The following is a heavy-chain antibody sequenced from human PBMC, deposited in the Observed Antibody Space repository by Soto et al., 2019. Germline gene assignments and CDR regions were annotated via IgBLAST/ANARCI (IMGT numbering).Heavy chain of an antibody. CDR2: IKEDGSEE. Sequence: EVQLVESGGGLVQPGGSLRLSCAASGFPFSTYWMNWVRQAPGKGLQWVANIKEDGSEEYYVDSVKGRFTISRDNAKNSLYLDMNGLRGEDTAVYYCARDWGAPGRGSALGYYYHFGMDVWGQGTTVTVPS. V-gene: IGHV3-7*05. CDR3: ARDWGAPGRGSALGYYYHFGMDV. D-gene: IGHD3-16*01. CDR1: GFPFSTYW. J-gene: IGHJ6*02.